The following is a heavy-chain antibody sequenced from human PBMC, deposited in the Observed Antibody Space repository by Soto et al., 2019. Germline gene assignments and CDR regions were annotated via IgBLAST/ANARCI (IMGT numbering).Heavy chain of an antibody. J-gene: IGHJ4*02. CDR1: GYTFTSYA. D-gene: IGHD6-6*01. CDR3: AREWWGDVYSSSSGPDEATPNYFDY. CDR2: INAGNGNT. V-gene: IGHV1-3*01. Sequence: ALVKVSCKASGYTFTSYAMHWVRQAPGQRLEWMGWINAGNGNTKYSQKFQGRVTITRDTSASTAYMELSSLRSEDTAVYYCAREWWGDVYSSSSGPDEATPNYFDYWGQGTLVTVSS.